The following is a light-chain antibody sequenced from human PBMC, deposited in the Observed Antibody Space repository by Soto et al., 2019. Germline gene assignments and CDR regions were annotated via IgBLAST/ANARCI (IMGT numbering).Light chain of an antibody. Sequence: QSALTQPASVSGSPGQSITISCTGTRSDVGGHHYVSWYQQHPGKAPKVIIYEVSDRPSGVSDRFSGSKSGNTASLTISGLQAEDGADYYCSSFSSSSTLYVFGPGTKLTVL. CDR1: RSDVGGHHY. V-gene: IGLV2-14*01. J-gene: IGLJ1*01. CDR3: SSFSSSSTLYV. CDR2: EVS.